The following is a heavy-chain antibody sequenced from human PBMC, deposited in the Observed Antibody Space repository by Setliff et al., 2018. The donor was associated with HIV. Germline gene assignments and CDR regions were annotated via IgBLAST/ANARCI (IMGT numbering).Heavy chain of an antibody. J-gene: IGHJ3*01. CDR2: IIPILGIA. CDR1: GGTFSSYA. V-gene: IGHV1-69*10. D-gene: IGHD1-26*01. CDR3: ARDRGGRGSYFLFDV. Sequence: SVKVSCKASGGTFSSYAISWVRQAPGQGLEWMGGIIPILGIANYAQKFQGRVTITADESTSTAYMELSSLRSEDTAVYYCARDRGGRGSYFLFDVWGQGTMVTVS.